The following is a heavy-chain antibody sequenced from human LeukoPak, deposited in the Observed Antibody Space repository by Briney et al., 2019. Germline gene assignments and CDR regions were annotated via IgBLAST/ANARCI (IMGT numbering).Heavy chain of an antibody. D-gene: IGHD1-14*01. J-gene: IGHJ4*02. Sequence: GGSLRLSCAASGFTFSNYAMHWVRQAPGKGLEWVAAISYDGSKTYYADSVKGRFSISRDNYENTLYLQMDSLRAEDTAVYYCASNRGSDYWGQGTLVTVSS. CDR3: ASNRGSDY. CDR1: GFTFSNYA. V-gene: IGHV3-30*01. CDR2: ISYDGSKT.